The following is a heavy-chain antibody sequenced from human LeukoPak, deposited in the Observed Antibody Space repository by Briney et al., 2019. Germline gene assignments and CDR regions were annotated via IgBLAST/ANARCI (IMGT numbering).Heavy chain of an antibody. CDR2: ISGSGGST. V-gene: IGHV3-23*01. CDR1: GFTFGTYA. D-gene: IGHD6-13*01. Sequence: PGGSLRLSCAASGFTFGTYAMSWVRQAPGKGLEWVSAISGSGGSTYYADSVKGRFTISRDNSKNTLYPQMSSLRAEDTAVYYCAKVRSSYYYYYGMDVWGQGTTVTVSS. CDR3: AKVRSSYYYYYGMDV. J-gene: IGHJ6*02.